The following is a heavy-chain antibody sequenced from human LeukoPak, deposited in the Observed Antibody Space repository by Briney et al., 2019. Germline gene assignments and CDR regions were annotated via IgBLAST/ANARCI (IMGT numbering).Heavy chain of an antibody. CDR2: ISGSGGST. V-gene: IGHV3-23*01. J-gene: IGHJ4*02. D-gene: IGHD2-2*01. Sequence: GGSLRLSCAASGFTFSSYAMTWVRQAPGKGLEWVSAISGSGGSTYYADSVKGRFTISRDNSKNTLYLQMNSLRAEDTAAYYCAKIVVVPAATSYYFDYWGQGTLVTVSS. CDR1: GFTFSSYA. CDR3: AKIVVVPAATSYYFDY.